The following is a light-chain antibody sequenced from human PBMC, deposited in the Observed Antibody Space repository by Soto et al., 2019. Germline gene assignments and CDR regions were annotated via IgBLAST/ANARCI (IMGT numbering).Light chain of an antibody. CDR2: EVS. CDR3: SSFTNTITRYA. Sequence: GRAPKLIIYEVSYRPSGVSNRFSGSKSGDTASLTISGLQAEDEADYYCSSFTNTITRYAFGTGTKVTVL. V-gene: IGLV2-14*01. J-gene: IGLJ1*01.